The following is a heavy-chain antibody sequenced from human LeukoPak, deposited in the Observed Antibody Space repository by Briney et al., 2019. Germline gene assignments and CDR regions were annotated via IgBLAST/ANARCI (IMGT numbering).Heavy chain of an antibody. CDR2: INHSGST. V-gene: IGHV4-34*01. Sequence: SETLSLTCAVYGGSFSGYYWSWIRQPPGKGLEWIGEINHSGSTNYNPSLKGRVTISVDTSKNQFSLKLSSVTAADTAVYYCARAKAGLRRPNWFDPWGQGTLVTVSS. CDR1: GGSFSGYY. J-gene: IGHJ5*02. CDR3: ARAKAGLRRPNWFDP. D-gene: IGHD6-19*01.